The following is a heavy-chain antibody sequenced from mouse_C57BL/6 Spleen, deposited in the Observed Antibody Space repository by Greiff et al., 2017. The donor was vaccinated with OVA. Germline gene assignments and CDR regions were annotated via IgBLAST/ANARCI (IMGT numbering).Heavy chain of an antibody. CDR1: GYTFTSYT. CDR2: INPSSGYT. Sequence: VHLVESGAELARPGASVKMSCKASGYTFTSYTMHWVNQRPGQGLEWIGYINPSSGYTKYNQKFKDKATLTADKSSSTAYMQLSSLTSEDSAVYYCARNDGQYWGQGTTLTVSS. CDR3: ARNDGQY. D-gene: IGHD2-3*01. J-gene: IGHJ2*01. V-gene: IGHV1-4*01.